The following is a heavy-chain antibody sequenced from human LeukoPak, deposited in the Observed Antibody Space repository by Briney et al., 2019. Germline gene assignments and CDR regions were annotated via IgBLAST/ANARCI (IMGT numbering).Heavy chain of an antibody. Sequence: GASVKVSCKASGYTFTSYYMHWVRQAPGQGLEWMGIINPSGGSTSYTQKFQGRVAMTRDTSTSTVYMELSSLRSEDTAVYYCARDSGMKQQLYYFDYWGQGTLVTVSS. D-gene: IGHD6-13*01. V-gene: IGHV1-46*01. J-gene: IGHJ4*02. CDR3: ARDSGMKQQLYYFDY. CDR2: INPSGGST. CDR1: GYTFTSYY.